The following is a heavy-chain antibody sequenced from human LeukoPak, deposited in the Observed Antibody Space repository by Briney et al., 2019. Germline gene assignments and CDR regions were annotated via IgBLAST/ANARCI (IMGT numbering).Heavy chain of an antibody. D-gene: IGHD3-3*01. V-gene: IGHV4-34*01. CDR2: INHSGST. CDR3: ARGWGVVITFDY. J-gene: IGHJ4*02. Sequence: PSETLSLTCAVYGGSFSGYYWSWIRQPPGKGLEWIGEINHSGSTNYNPSLKSRVTISVDTSKNQFSLKLSSVTAADTAVYYCARGWGVVITFDYWGQGTLVTVSS. CDR1: GGSFSGYY.